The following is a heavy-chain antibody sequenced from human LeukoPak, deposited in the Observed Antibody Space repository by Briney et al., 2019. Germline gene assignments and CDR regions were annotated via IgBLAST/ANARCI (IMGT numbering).Heavy chain of an antibody. D-gene: IGHD6-13*01. CDR1: EFTFSSYA. CDR3: AKDEQQLGGVKYFQN. J-gene: IGHJ1*01. Sequence: PGGSLRLSCAASEFTFSSYAMSWVRQAPGKGLEWVSAISGSGGSTYYADSVKGRFTISRDNSKNTLYLQMNSLRAEDTAVYYCAKDEQQLGGVKYFQNGGKGPLLTVS. V-gene: IGHV3-23*01. CDR2: ISGSGGST.